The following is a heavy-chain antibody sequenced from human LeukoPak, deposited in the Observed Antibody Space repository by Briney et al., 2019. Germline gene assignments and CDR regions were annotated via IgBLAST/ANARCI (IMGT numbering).Heavy chain of an antibody. J-gene: IGHJ4*02. V-gene: IGHV3-30*04. CDR1: GFTFSSYA. CDR2: ISYDGSVE. CDR3: ARALGSSWDSSLDS. D-gene: IGHD6-13*01. Sequence: GRSLRLSCAASGFTFSSYAMHWVRQAPGKGLEWVALISYDGSVEKNAASVKGRFTISRDNSKNTPYLQMNSLRTEDTAVYYCARALGSSWDSSLDSWGQGTLVPVSS.